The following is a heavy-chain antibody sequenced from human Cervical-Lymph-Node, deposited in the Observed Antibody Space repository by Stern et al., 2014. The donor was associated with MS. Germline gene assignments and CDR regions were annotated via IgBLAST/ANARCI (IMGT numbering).Heavy chain of an antibody. Sequence: QLQLQESGSGLVKPSQTLSLTCAVSGGSISSGGYSWSWLRQPPGKGLVWIGYIYNSGRTYYNPFLQRLVTISVKSSKNPFFLQLGSVTAADTAVYDCASGVRGYYASGEYYYGLEVWGQGTTVTVSS. D-gene: IGHD3-10*01. CDR3: ASGVRGYYASGEYYYGLEV. CDR1: GGSISSGGYS. CDR2: IYNSGRT. V-gene: IGHV4-30-2*01. J-gene: IGHJ6*02.